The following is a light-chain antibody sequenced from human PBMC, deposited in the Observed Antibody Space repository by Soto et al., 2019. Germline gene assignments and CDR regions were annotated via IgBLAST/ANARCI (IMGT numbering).Light chain of an antibody. V-gene: IGKV3-11*01. J-gene: IGKJ4*01. CDR3: QQRSNRPPVT. Sequence: EIVLTQSPATLSLSPGERATLSCRASQSVSSYLAWYQQKPGQAPRLLIYDASNRATGIPARFSGSGSGTDFTLTISSLEPEDFPVYYCQQRSNRPPVTFGGGTKVEIK. CDR2: DAS. CDR1: QSVSSY.